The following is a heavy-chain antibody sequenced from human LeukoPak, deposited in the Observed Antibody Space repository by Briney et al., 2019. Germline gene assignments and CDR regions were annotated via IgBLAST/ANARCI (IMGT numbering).Heavy chain of an antibody. J-gene: IGHJ4*02. Sequence: ASVTVSCKASGYTYTGYYMHWVRQARGRGLEWMGWIKPSSGGTNYAQKFQGRVTMTRDTSISTAYIKLSRLRSDDTAVYYCASELGYWGRGPRVSVSS. CDR2: IKPSSGGT. CDR3: ASELGY. CDR1: GYTYTGYY. V-gene: IGHV1-2*02.